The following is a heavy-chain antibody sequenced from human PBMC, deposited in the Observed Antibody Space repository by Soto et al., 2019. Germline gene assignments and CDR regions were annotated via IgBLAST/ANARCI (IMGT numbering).Heavy chain of an antibody. CDR1: GFSLSTSGVG. CDR3: AHLPAAGSPFDY. J-gene: IGHJ4*02. V-gene: IGHV2-5*02. CDR2: IYWDDDK. Sequence: QITLKESGPTLVKPTQTLTLTCTFSGFSLSTSGVGVGWIRQPPGKALEWLALIYWDDDKRYSPSLKSRLTITKYTSKNQVVLTMTNMDPVDTATYYCAHLPAAGSPFDYWGQGTLFTVSS. D-gene: IGHD3-10*01.